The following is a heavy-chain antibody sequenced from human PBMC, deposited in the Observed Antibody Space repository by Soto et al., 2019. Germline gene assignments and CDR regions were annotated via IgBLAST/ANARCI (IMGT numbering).Heavy chain of an antibody. J-gene: IGHJ4*02. CDR2: IYYSGST. V-gene: IGHV4-59*08. D-gene: IGHD2-2*01. Sequence: GKGLEWIGYIYYSGSTNYNPSLKSRVTIAGDTSKNQFSLKLSAVTAADTAVYYCARLRCSSTSCYYFDYWGQGTLVTVSS. CDR3: ARLRCSSTSCYYFDY.